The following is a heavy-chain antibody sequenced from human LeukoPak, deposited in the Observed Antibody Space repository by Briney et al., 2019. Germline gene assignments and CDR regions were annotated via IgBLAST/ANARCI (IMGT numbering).Heavy chain of an antibody. Sequence: GGSLRLSCAASGFTFDDYAMHWVRQAPGKGLEWVSSISDTGGYTYYADSMKGRFTISRDNSKNTLYLQMNSLRAEDTAVYHCANGGSMAHEKIHNWGQGTLVTVSS. CDR3: ANGGSMAHEKIHN. CDR2: ISDTGGYT. V-gene: IGHV3-23*01. J-gene: IGHJ4*02. D-gene: IGHD2/OR15-2a*01. CDR1: GFTFDDYA.